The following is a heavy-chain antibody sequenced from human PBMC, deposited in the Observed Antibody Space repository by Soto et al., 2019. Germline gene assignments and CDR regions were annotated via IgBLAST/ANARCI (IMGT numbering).Heavy chain of an antibody. CDR3: AGGELELPLLNYYYYYGMDV. J-gene: IGHJ6*02. CDR2: IIPIFGTA. Sequence: SVKVSFKASGGTFSSYAISWVRQAPGQGLEWMGGIIPIFGTANYAQKFQGRVTITADESTSTAYMELSSLRSEDTAVYYCAGGELELPLLNYYYYYGMDVWGQGTTVTVSS. D-gene: IGHD1-7*01. V-gene: IGHV1-69*13. CDR1: GGTFSSYA.